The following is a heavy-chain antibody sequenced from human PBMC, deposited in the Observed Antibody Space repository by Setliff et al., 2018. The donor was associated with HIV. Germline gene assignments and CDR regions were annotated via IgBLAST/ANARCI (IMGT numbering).Heavy chain of an antibody. CDR3: ATDCAVVGGTGSLDS. D-gene: IGHD1-26*01. CDR2: IKEDGSEK. Sequence: GSLRLSCAASGFLFHTYWMSWVRQAPGKGLEWVANIKEDGSEKYYVDSVKGRFTISRDNAKNSLYLQMNSLRAEDTAVYYCATDCAVVGGTGSLDSWGQGTLVTVSS. CDR1: GFLFHTYW. V-gene: IGHV3-7*01. J-gene: IGHJ4*02.